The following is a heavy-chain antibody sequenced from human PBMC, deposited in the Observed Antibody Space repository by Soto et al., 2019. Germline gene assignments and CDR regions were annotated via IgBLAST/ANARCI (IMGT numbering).Heavy chain of an antibody. J-gene: IGHJ5*02. CDR3: AFRNGVTLVRRVIVTPGGIDWFDP. CDR2: IYWNDDK. V-gene: IGHV2-5*01. CDR1: GFSLGTYGVV. D-gene: IGHD3-10*01. Sequence: QITLMESGPTLVNPTQTLTLTCTVSGFSLGTYGVVVGWIRHPPGKALEWLALIYWNDDKRYSPALKSRLSVPKDSSKSMVVLTMTKMDPVDTATYYRAFRNGVTLVRRVIVTPGGIDWFDPCGQGTLVTVSS.